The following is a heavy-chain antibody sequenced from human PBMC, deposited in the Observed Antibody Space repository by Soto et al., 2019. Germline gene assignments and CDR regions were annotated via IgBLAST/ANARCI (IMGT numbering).Heavy chain of an antibody. J-gene: IGHJ4*02. CDR3: AGYYYDSSGYYLPFDY. V-gene: IGHV1-69*01. D-gene: IGHD3-22*01. CDR1: GYTFTSYA. CDR2: IIPIFGTA. Sequence: GAAVKVSCKASGYTFTSYAMHWVRQAPGQGLEWMGGIIPIFGTANYAQKFQGRVTITADESTSTAYMELSSLRSEDTAVYYCAGYYYDSSGYYLPFDYWGQGTLVTVSS.